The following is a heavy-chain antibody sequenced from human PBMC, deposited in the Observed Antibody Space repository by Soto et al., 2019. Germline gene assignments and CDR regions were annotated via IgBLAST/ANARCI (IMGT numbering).Heavy chain of an antibody. J-gene: IGHJ4*02. CDR3: ARDHGSSWYGGDY. Sequence: ASVKVSCKASGGTFSSYAISWVRQAPGQGLEWMGGIIPIFGTANYAQKFQGRVTMTRDTSTSTVYMELSSLRSEDTAVYYCARDHGSSWYGGDYWGQGTLVTVSS. D-gene: IGHD6-13*01. CDR1: GGTFSSYA. CDR2: IIPIFGTA. V-gene: IGHV1-69*05.